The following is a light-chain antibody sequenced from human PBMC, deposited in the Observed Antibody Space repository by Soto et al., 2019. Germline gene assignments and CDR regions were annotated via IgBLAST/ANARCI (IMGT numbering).Light chain of an antibody. J-gene: IGKJ1*01. CDR3: QQYGSSRWT. CDR2: GAS. V-gene: IGKV3-20*01. CDR1: QSVGTN. Sequence: EIVMTQSPAALSVSPGERVTLSCRASQSVGTNLAWYQQKPGQAPRLLILGASTRANGIPARFSGSGSGTDFTLTITRLEPEDFAVYYCQQYGSSRWTLGQGTKVDI.